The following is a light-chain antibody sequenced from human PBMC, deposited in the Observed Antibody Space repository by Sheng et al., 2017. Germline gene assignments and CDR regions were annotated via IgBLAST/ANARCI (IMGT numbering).Light chain of an antibody. CDR1: QGVDNY. CDR3: QQYNSYWT. Sequence: DLQMTQSPSSLSASVGDRVTITCRASQGVDNYLAWYQQKPGKVPKLLIYDVSTLQSGVPSRFSGSGSGTEFTLTISSLQSDDFATYYCQQYNSYWTFGQGTKVEIK. V-gene: IGKV1-27*01. J-gene: IGKJ1*01. CDR2: DVS.